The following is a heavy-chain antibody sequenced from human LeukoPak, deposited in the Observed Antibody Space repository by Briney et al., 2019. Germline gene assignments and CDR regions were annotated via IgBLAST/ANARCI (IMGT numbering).Heavy chain of an antibody. V-gene: IGHV3-7*01. D-gene: IGHD6-19*01. CDR3: ARNRYSSGWYDY. J-gene: IGHJ4*02. Sequence: GGSLRLSCAVSGFTFSSLWMSWVRQAPGKGLEWVANIKQDGNEKYYVDSVKGRFTISRDNAKNSLYLQMNSLRAEDTAVYYCARNRYSSGWYDYWGQGTLVTVSS. CDR1: GFTFSSLW. CDR2: IKQDGNEK.